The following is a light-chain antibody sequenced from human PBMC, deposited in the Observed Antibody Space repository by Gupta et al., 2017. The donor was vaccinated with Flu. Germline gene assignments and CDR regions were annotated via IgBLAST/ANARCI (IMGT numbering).Light chain of an antibody. J-gene: IGKJ5*01. CDR3: QQYYTAPIT. CDR1: QSVLYSSNNKNH. CDR2: WAS. V-gene: IGKV4-1*01. Sequence: DIVMTQSPDSLAVSPGERATINCKSSQSVLYSSNNKNHLAWYQQKPGQPPKLLISWASTRESGVPDRFSGSGSGTDFTLTISSLQAEDVAVYYCQQYYTAPITFGQGTRLEIK.